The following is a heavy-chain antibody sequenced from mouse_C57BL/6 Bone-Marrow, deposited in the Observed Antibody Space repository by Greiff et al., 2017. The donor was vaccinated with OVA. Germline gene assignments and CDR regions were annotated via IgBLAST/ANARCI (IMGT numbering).Heavy chain of an antibody. J-gene: IGHJ4*01. Sequence: EVQLQQSGGGLVQPGGSMKLSCVASGFTFSNYWMNWVRQSPEKGLEWVAQIRLKSDNYATHYAESVKGRFTISRDDSKSSVYLQMNNLRAEDTGIYYCTGGGDDPYYAMDYWGQGTSVTVSS. CDR2: IRLKSDNYAT. D-gene: IGHD2-2*01. CDR1: GFTFSNYW. CDR3: TGGGDDPYYAMDY. V-gene: IGHV6-3*01.